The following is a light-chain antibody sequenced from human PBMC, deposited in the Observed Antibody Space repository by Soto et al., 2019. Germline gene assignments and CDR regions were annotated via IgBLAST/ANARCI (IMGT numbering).Light chain of an antibody. CDR3: CSYAGSTTFKV. V-gene: IGLV2-23*03. J-gene: IGLJ2*01. CDR2: EGS. Sequence: SALTQPASVSGSPGQSITISCTGTSSDVGTYNLVSWYQEHPGKAPKLIIYEGSKRPSGVSNRFSGSKSGNTASLTISGLQAEDEADYYCCSYAGSTTFKVFGGGTKVTVL. CDR1: SSDVGTYNL.